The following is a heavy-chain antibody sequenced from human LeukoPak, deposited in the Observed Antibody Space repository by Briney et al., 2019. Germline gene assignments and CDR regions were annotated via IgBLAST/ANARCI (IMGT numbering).Heavy chain of an antibody. CDR2: ITAPGDAT. J-gene: IGHJ4*02. CDR3: AKAFGTNGYFQLPIDF. Sequence: GGSLRLSCATSGFNFNSNAMIWVRQAPGKGLECVSAITAPGDATYYADSVKGRFSISRDNSKNTLYLLLNSLRVEDTALYYCAKAFGTNGYFQLPIDFWGQGTLVTVSS. D-gene: IGHD2-8*01. CDR1: GFNFNSNA. V-gene: IGHV3-23*01.